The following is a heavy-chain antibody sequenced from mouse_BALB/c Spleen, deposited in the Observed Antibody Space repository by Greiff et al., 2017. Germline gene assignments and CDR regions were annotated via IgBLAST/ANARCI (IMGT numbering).Heavy chain of an antibody. CDR2: ILPGSGST. CDR3: ARRGANWVFAY. D-gene: IGHD4-1*01. J-gene: IGHJ3*01. V-gene: IGHV1-9*01. Sequence: VKLVESGAELMKPGASVKISCKATGYTFSSYWIEWVKQRPGHGLEWIGEILPGSGSTNYNEKFKGKATFTADTSSNTAYMQLSSLTSEDSAVYYCARRGANWVFAYWGQGTLVTVSA. CDR1: GYTFSSYW.